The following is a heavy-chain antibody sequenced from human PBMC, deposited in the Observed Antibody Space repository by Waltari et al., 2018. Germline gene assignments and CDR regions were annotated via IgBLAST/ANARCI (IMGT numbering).Heavy chain of an antibody. D-gene: IGHD3-10*01. CDR1: GFTFSSYA. V-gene: IGHV3-23*01. CDR2: ISGSGGST. Sequence: EVQLLESGGGLVQPGGSLRLSCAASGFTFSSYAMSWVRQAPGKGLEWVSGISGSGGSTYYGDSVKGRFTISRDNSKNTLYLQMNSLRAEDTAVYYCAKSLWFRELKFKFDYWGQGTLVTVSS. CDR3: AKSLWFRELKFKFDY. J-gene: IGHJ4*02.